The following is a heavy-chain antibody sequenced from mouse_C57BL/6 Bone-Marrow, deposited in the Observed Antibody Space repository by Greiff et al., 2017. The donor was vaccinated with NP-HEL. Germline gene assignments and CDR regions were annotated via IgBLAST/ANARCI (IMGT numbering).Heavy chain of an antibody. V-gene: IGHV5-17*01. J-gene: IGHJ4*01. D-gene: IGHD1-1*01. Sequence: EVQVVESGGGLVKPGGSLKLSCAASGFTFSDYGMHWVRQAPEKGLEWVAYISSGSSTIYYADTVKGRFTISRDNAKNTLFLQMTSLRSEDTAMYYCARLPGSSYYYAMDYWGQGTSVTVSS. CDR2: ISSGSSTI. CDR1: GFTFSDYG. CDR3: ARLPGSSYYYAMDY.